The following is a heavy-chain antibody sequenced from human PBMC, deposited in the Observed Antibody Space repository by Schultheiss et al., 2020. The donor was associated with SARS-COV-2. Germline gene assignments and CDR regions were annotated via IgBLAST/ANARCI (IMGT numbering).Heavy chain of an antibody. V-gene: IGHV3-23*01. J-gene: IGHJ4*02. CDR3: AKFYDSSGYYYVDY. CDR1: GFTFQNYA. D-gene: IGHD3-22*01. Sequence: GGSLRLSCEASGFTFQNYAMSWVRQAPGKGLEWVAHISGSGGGIFYADSVKGRFTISRDNSKNTLYLQMNSLRAEDTAVYYCAKFYDSSGYYYVDYWGQGTLVTVSS. CDR2: ISGSGGGI.